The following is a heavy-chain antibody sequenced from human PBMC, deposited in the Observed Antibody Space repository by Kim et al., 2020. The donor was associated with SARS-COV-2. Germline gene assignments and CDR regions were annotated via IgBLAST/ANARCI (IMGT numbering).Heavy chain of an antibody. CDR3: TRGLAVY. D-gene: IGHD2-21*01. V-gene: IGHV1-8*01. Sequence: NSGNTGCAQKFQGRVTMTRDTSISTAYMELSSLRSEDTAVYYCTRGLAVYWGQGTLVTVSS. CDR2: NSGNT. J-gene: IGHJ4*02.